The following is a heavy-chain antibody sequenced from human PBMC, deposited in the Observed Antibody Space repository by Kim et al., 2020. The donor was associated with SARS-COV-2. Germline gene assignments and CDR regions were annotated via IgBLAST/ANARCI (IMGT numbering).Heavy chain of an antibody. CDR3: ARVYFDWFSLDY. V-gene: IGHV3-11*05. D-gene: IGHD3-9*01. CDR2: ISSSSSYT. CDR1: GFTFSDYY. Sequence: GGSLRLSCAASGFTFSDYYMSWIRQAPGKVLEWVSYISSSSSYTNYADSVKGRFTISRDNAKNSLYLQMNSLRAEDTAVYYCARVYFDWFSLDYWGQGTLVTVSS. J-gene: IGHJ4*02.